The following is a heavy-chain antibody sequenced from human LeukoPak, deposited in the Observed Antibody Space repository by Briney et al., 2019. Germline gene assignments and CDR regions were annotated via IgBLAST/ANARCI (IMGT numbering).Heavy chain of an antibody. Sequence: ASVKVSCKASGDTFSNYAISWVRQAPGHGLEWMGGIIPIFGTTNYAQKFQGRVTITADESTSTAYMELSSLRSEDTAVYYCARVERRFDPHLKYYFDYWGQGTLVTVSS. CDR1: GDTFSNYA. D-gene: IGHD1-1*01. J-gene: IGHJ4*02. CDR3: ARVERRFDPHLKYYFDY. CDR2: IIPIFGTT. V-gene: IGHV1-69*13.